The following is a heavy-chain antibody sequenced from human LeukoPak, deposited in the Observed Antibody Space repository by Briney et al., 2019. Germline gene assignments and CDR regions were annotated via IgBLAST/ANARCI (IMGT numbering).Heavy chain of an antibody. Sequence: ASVKVSRKASGYTFTSYYMHWVRQAPGQGLEWTGIINPSGGSTSYAQKFQGRVTMTRDTSTSTVYMELSSLRSEDTAVYYCARVDSMVNFDYWGQGTLVTVSS. CDR1: GYTFTSYY. CDR2: INPSGGST. J-gene: IGHJ4*02. CDR3: ARVDSMVNFDY. D-gene: IGHD3-10*01. V-gene: IGHV1-46*01.